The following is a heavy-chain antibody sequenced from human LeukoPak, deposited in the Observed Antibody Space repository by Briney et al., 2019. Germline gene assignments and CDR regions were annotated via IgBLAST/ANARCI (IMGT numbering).Heavy chain of an antibody. V-gene: IGHV4-34*01. J-gene: IGHJ5*02. Sequence: SETLSLTCTVSGGSISSHYWSWIRQPPGXGLEWIGEINHSGSTNYNPSLKSRVTISVDTSKNQFSLKLSSVTAADTAVYYCARVPYSSSWYQYNWFDPWGQGTLVTVSS. CDR2: INHSGST. CDR3: ARVPYSSSWYQYNWFDP. D-gene: IGHD6-13*01. CDR1: GGSISSHY.